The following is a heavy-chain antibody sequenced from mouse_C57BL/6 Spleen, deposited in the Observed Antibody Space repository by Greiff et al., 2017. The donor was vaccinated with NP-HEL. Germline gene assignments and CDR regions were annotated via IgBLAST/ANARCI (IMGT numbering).Heavy chain of an antibody. J-gene: IGHJ2*01. CDR3: AGGGYSTPGYYFDC. Sequence: QVQLQQSGPELVKPGASVKISCKASGYAFSSSWMNWVKQRPGKGLEWIGRIYPGDGDTNYNGKFKGKATLTADKSSSTAYMQLRSLTSEDYAVYFCAGGGYSTPGYYFDCWGQGTTLTVSS. D-gene: IGHD2-5*01. CDR1: GYAFSSSW. CDR2: IYPGDGDT. V-gene: IGHV1-82*01.